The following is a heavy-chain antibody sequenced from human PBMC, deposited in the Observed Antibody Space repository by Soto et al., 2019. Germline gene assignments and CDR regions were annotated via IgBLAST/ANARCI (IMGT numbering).Heavy chain of an antibody. V-gene: IGHV1-8*01. Sequence: QVQLVQSGAEVKKPGASVKVSCKASGYTFSIYDINWVRQATGQGLEWMGWMNPDSGNTGYAQNFQGRVTMTRNSSINTVYMELSSLRSEDTAVYYCARLPSSSNYYYYGMDVWGQGTTVTVSS. CDR1: GYTFSIYD. CDR3: ARLPSSSNYYYYGMDV. CDR2: MNPDSGNT. D-gene: IGHD6-6*01. J-gene: IGHJ6*02.